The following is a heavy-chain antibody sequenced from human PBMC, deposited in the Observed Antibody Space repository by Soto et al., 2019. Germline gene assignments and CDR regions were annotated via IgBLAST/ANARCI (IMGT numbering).Heavy chain of an antibody. CDR1: GGSISSSSYY. Sequence: PSETLSLTCTVSGGSISSSSYYWGWIRQPPGKGLEWIGSIYYSGSTYYNPSLKSRVTISVDTSKNQFSLKLSSVTAADTAVYYCARHCAGADIVASWGFDYWGQGTLVTVSS. J-gene: IGHJ4*02. D-gene: IGHD5-12*01. CDR2: IYYSGST. CDR3: ARHCAGADIVASWGFDY. V-gene: IGHV4-39*01.